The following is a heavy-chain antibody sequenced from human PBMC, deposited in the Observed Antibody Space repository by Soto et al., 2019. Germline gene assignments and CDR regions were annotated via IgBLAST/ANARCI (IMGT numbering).Heavy chain of an antibody. CDR1: GFTFSSYS. CDR3: ARDTYYDFPNGFDP. V-gene: IGHV3-48*01. J-gene: IGHJ5*02. D-gene: IGHD3-3*01. CDR2: ISSSSSTI. Sequence: EVQLVESGGGLVQPGGSLRLSCAASGFTFSSYSMNWVRQAPGKGLEWVSYISSSSSTIYYEDSVKGRFTISRDNAKNSLYLQMNSLRAEDTAVYYCARDTYYDFPNGFDPWGQGTLVTVSS.